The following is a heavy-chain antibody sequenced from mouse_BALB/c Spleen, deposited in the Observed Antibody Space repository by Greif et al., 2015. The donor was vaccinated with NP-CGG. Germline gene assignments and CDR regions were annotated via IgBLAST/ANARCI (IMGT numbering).Heavy chain of an antibody. CDR2: INSNGGST. J-gene: IGHJ2*01. CDR3: ARGRITTATPYFDY. D-gene: IGHD1-2*01. V-gene: IGHV5-6-3*01. CDR1: GFTFSSYG. Sequence: EVNVVESGGGLVQPGGSLRLSCAASGFTFSSYGMSWVRQTPDKRLELVATINSNGGSTYYPDSVKGRFTISRDNAKNTLYLQMSSLKSEDTAMYYCARGRITTATPYFDYWGQGTTLTVSS.